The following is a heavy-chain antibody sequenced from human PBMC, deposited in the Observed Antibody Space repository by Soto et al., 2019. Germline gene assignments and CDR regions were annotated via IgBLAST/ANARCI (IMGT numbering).Heavy chain of an antibody. Sequence: LRLSCAASGFTFSNHGMHWVRLASGKGLEWVAVISYGGTDKYHADSVKGRFTISRDNSKNTLYLQMNSLRVEDTAIYYCAKDGDVAAAGYYFDYWGQGTLVTVSS. CDR1: GFTFSNHG. CDR3: AKDGDVAAAGYYFDY. V-gene: IGHV3-30*18. D-gene: IGHD6-13*01. J-gene: IGHJ4*02. CDR2: ISYGGTDK.